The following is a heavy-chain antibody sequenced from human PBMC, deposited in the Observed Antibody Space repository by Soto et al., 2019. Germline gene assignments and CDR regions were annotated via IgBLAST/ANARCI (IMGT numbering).Heavy chain of an antibody. J-gene: IGHJ5*02. Sequence: SVKVSCKASGGTFSTYTITWVRQAPGQGLEWMGRIIPIIGIINYAQKFQGRVTITADKFTGTAYMELTRLRSDDTAVYYCAGDPDSHYNDSHASSYPWGPGTLVTVSS. CDR2: IIPIIGII. CDR1: GGTFSTYT. CDR3: AGDPDSHYNDSHASSYP. D-gene: IGHD3-22*01. V-gene: IGHV1-69*04.